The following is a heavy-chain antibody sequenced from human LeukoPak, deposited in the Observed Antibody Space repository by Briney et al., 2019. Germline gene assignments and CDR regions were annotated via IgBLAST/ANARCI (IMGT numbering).Heavy chain of an antibody. V-gene: IGHV1-18*01. CDR2: ISTYNGNT. CDR1: GYTFTKYG. CDR3: ARDLKVTTSSWFDP. D-gene: IGHD4-11*01. Sequence: ASVKVSCKASGYTFTKYGITWVRQAPGQGLEWMGWISTYNGNTNYAQKLQGRVTMTTDTSTSTAYMELRSLISDDAAVYYCARDLKVTTSSWFDPWGQGTLVTVSS. J-gene: IGHJ5*02.